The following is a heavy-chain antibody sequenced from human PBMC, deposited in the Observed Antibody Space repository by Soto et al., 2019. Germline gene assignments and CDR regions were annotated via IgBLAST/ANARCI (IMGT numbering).Heavy chain of an antibody. J-gene: IGHJ4*02. CDR2: INHSGST. Sequence: SETLSLTCAVSGDSISSSNWWTWVRQPPGKGLEWIGEINHSGSTNYNPSLKSRVTISVDTSKNQFSLKLSSVTAADTAVYYCARGWGRIFDYWGQGTLVTVSS. CDR3: ARGWGRIFDY. V-gene: IGHV4-4*02. D-gene: IGHD7-27*01. CDR1: GDSISSSNW.